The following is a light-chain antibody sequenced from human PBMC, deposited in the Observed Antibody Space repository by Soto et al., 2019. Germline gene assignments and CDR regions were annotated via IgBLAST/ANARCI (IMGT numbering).Light chain of an antibody. CDR1: SSDVGGYNY. J-gene: IGLJ1*01. V-gene: IGLV2-14*01. CDR2: DVS. Sequence: ALTQPASVSGSPGQSITISCTGTSSDVGGYNYVSWYQQHPGKAPKLMIYDVSNRPSGVSNRFSGSKSGNTASLTISGLQAEDEADYYCSSYTSSTTPFYVFGTGTKVTV. CDR3: SSYTSSTTPFYV.